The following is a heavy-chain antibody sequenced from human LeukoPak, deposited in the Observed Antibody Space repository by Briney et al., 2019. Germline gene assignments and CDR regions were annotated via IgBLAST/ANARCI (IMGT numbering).Heavy chain of an antibody. V-gene: IGHV1-18*01. D-gene: IGHD3-10*01. CDR1: GYTFTSYG. Sequence: ASVKVSCKASGYTFTSYGISWVRQAPGQGLEWMGWISAYNGNTNYAQKLQGRVTMTTDTSTSTAYIELRSLRSDDTAVYYCAREEVLWFGESDENAFDIWGQGTMVTVSS. J-gene: IGHJ3*02. CDR3: AREEVLWFGESDENAFDI. CDR2: ISAYNGNT.